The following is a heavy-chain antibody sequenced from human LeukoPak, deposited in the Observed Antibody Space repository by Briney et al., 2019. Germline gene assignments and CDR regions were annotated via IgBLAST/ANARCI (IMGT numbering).Heavy chain of an antibody. J-gene: IGHJ4*02. CDR2: ISSGGDTI. CDR3: ARDLGEMAPSPPGVDY. CDR1: GFIFSSYD. Sequence: GGSLRLSCAASGFIFSSYDMHWVRQAPGKGLEWVSYISSGGDTIYYADSVKGRFTISRDNAKNSLYLQMNSLRAEDTAVYYCARDLGEMAPSPPGVDYWGQGTLVTVSS. V-gene: IGHV3-48*03. D-gene: IGHD5-24*01.